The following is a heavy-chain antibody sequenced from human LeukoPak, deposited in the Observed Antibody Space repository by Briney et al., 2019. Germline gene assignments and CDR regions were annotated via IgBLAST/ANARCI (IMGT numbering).Heavy chain of an antibody. D-gene: IGHD3-22*01. V-gene: IGHV3-11*04. CDR3: ARDQLDDYYDSSGSFDY. CDR1: GFAFSDYY. Sequence: GGSLRLSCAASGFAFSDYYMSWIRQAPGKGLEWVSYISSSGSTIYYADSVKGRFTISRDNAKNLLYLQMNSLRAEDTAVYYCARDQLDDYYDSSGSFDYWGQGTLVTVSS. CDR2: ISSSGSTI. J-gene: IGHJ4*02.